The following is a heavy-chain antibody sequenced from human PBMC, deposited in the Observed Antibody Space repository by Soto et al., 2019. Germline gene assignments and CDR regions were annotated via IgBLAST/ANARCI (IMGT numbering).Heavy chain of an antibody. CDR3: ARSMIVVVPRRGYFDY. J-gene: IGHJ4*02. V-gene: IGHV4-61*01. D-gene: IGHD3-22*01. CDR1: GCSVSSGSYY. Sequence: SETLSLTCTVSGCSVSSGSYYWGWVRQPPGKGLEWIGYIYYSGSTNYNPSLKSRVTISVDTSKNQFSLKLSSVTAADTAVYYCARSMIVVVPRRGYFDYWGQGTLVTVSS. CDR2: IYYSGST.